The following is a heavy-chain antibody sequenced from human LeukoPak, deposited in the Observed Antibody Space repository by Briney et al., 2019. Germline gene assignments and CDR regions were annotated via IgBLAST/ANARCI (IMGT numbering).Heavy chain of an antibody. Sequence: PGGSLRLSCAASGFTFDDYAMHWVRQAPGKGLEWVSGISWNSGSIGYADSVKGRFTISRDNAKNSLYLQMNSLRAEDTVLYYCMMSGSYYYYGMDVWGQGTTVTVSS. V-gene: IGHV3-9*01. D-gene: IGHD3-3*01. CDR3: MMSGSYYYYGMDV. CDR1: GFTFDDYA. J-gene: IGHJ6*02. CDR2: ISWNSGSI.